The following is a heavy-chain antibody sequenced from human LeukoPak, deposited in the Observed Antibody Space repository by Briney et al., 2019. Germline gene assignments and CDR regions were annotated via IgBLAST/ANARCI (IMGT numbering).Heavy chain of an antibody. CDR2: IYYSGST. CDR3: ASSNYDILTGYYFDY. J-gene: IGHJ4*02. V-gene: IGHV4-39*07. Sequence: SETLSLTCTVSGGSISSSSYYWGWIRQPPGKGLEWIGSIYYSGSTNYNPSLKSRVTISVDTSKNQFSLKLSSVTAADTAVYYCASSNYDILTGYYFDYWGQGTLVTVSS. CDR1: GGSISSSSYY. D-gene: IGHD3-9*01.